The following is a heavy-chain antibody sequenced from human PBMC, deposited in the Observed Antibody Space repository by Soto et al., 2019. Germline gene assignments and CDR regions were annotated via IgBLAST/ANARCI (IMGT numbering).Heavy chain of an antibody. D-gene: IGHD6-6*01. CDR1: GLTVSRTQ. Sequence: GGSLRLSCAVSGLTVSRTQMSWVRQAPGKGLQWVSVIYSAGSTYYANAVKGRFPISRDISENKIFLELTGLPVDDTAVYYCARAREPEYSSSIFFDYWGRGTVVTVSS. J-gene: IGHJ4*01. CDR3: ARAREPEYSSSIFFDY. CDR2: IYSAGST. V-gene: IGHV3-53*01.